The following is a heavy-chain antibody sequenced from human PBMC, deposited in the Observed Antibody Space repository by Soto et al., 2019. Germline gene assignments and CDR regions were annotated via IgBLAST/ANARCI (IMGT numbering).Heavy chain of an antibody. D-gene: IGHD6-6*01. CDR1: GGTFSNSA. CDR3: ARPSGLLGQYSALVDY. CDR2: IIPIFTTT. V-gene: IGHV1-69*18. J-gene: IGHJ4*02. Sequence: QVQLVQSGSEVRRPGSSVKVSCKASGGTFSNSAIAWVRQAPGQGLEWLGMIIPIFTTTNYAQKFKDRLTISADGSTSTAYVELSGLKSEDTAVYFCARPSGLLGQYSALVDYWGQGTLVTVSS.